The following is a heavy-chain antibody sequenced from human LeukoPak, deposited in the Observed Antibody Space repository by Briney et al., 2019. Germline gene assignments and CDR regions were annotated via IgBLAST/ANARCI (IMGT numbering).Heavy chain of an antibody. D-gene: IGHD2-21*01. CDR2: IKQDGSEK. CDR1: GFTFSSYW. CDR3: ARASGRLWENFDY. V-gene: IGHV3-7*01. J-gene: IGHJ4*02. Sequence: GGSLRLSCAASGFTFSSYWMSWVRQAPGKGLEWVANIKQDGSEKYYVDSVKGRFTISRDNAKNSLYLQMNSLRAEDTAVYYCARASGRLWENFDYWGQGTLVTVSS.